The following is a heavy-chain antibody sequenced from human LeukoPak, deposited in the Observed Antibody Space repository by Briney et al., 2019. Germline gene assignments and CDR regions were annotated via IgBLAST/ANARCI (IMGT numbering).Heavy chain of an antibody. J-gene: IGHJ4*02. CDR3: AIVYYYGSGVYWSINFDY. V-gene: IGHV1-8*02. Sequence: ASVKVSCTASGYTFTSYGISWVRQATGQGLEWMGWMNPNSGNTGYAQKFQGRVTMTRNTSISTAYMELGSLRSEDTAVYYCAIVYYYGSGVYWSINFDYWGQGTLVTVSS. CDR2: MNPNSGNT. CDR1: GYTFTSYG. D-gene: IGHD3-10*01.